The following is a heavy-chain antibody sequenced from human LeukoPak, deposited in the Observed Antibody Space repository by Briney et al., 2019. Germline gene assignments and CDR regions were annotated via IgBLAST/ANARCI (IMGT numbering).Heavy chain of an antibody. V-gene: IGHV1-46*01. Sequence: ASVKVSCKASGYTFTSYYMHWVRQAPGQGLEWMGIINPSGGSTGYAQKIQGRVTMTRDTSTSTVYMELSSLRSEDTAVYYCARDRRIAAAGTEFDYWGQGTLVTVSS. CDR3: ARDRRIAAAGTEFDY. D-gene: IGHD6-13*01. J-gene: IGHJ4*02. CDR1: GYTFTSYY. CDR2: INPSGGST.